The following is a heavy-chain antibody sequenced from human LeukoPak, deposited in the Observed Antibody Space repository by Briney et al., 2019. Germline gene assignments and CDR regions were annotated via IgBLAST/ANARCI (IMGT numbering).Heavy chain of an antibody. D-gene: IGHD2-21*01. CDR1: GDSVSSTSAA. CDR3: ARGRIAYYGMDV. J-gene: IGHJ6*02. CDR2: TYYKSKSYN. V-gene: IGHV6-1*01. Sequence: SQTLSLTCAISGDSVSSTSAAWNWIRQSPSRGLEWLGRTYYKSKSYNDYAISVKSRITINPDTSKNQFSLQLNSVTPEDTAVYYCARGRIAYYGMDVWGQGTTVTVSS.